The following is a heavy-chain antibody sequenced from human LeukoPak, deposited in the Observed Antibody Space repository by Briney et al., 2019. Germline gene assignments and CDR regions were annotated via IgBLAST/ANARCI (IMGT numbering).Heavy chain of an antibody. CDR1: GGSISSSSYY. CDR2: IYTSGST. D-gene: IGHD2-21*01. Sequence: SETLSLTCTVSGGSISSSSYYWSWIRQPAGKGLEWIGRIYTSGSTNYNPSLKSRVTISVDTSKNQFSLKLSSVTAADTAVYYCARDSGRYCGGDCYYLDYWGQGTLVTVSS. J-gene: IGHJ4*02. CDR3: ARDSGRYCGGDCYYLDY. V-gene: IGHV4-61*02.